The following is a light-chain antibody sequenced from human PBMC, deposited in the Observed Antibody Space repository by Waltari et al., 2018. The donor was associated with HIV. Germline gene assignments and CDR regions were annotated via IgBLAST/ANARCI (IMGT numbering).Light chain of an antibody. V-gene: IGKV3-15*01. Sequence: EIVMTQSPATLSVSPGERVTLACRASQNVITNLACYQPKPGQAPSLLIDGASTRASGIPARFTGGGSGSDVTLTINSLQSEDCGLYYCQQYNGWPRTFGQGTKV. CDR3: QQYNGWPRT. CDR2: GAS. CDR1: QNVITN. J-gene: IGKJ1*01.